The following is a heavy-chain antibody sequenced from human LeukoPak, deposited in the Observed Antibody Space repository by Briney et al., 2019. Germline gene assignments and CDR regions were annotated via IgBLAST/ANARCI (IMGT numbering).Heavy chain of an antibody. D-gene: IGHD1-26*01. J-gene: IGHJ4*02. CDR3: TTARVGY. Sequence: PGGSLRLSCTASGFTFSDAWMSWVRQAPGKGLEWVGRIKTETDGGTTDYAAPVTDRFSISRDDSKNTLYLQMSRLKTADTAVYYCTTARVGYWGQGTLVTVSS. CDR1: GFTFSDAW. CDR2: IKTETDGGTT. V-gene: IGHV3-15*01.